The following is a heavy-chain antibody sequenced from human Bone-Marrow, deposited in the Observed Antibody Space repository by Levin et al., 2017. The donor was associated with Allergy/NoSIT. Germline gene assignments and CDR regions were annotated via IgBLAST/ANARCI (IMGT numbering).Heavy chain of an antibody. CDR1: GFTFSSYS. J-gene: IGHJ6*04. D-gene: IGHD6-13*01. V-gene: IGHV3-23*01. Sequence: LSGGSLRLSCVASGFTFSSYSMSWVRQAPGKGLEWVSSISDSGGSTYYADSVKGRFSISRDNSKNTLYLQMNSLRAEDTAVYYCAKDKEQLVPNYYYYGMDVWGEGTTVTVSS. CDR3: AKDKEQLVPNYYYYGMDV. CDR2: ISDSGGST.